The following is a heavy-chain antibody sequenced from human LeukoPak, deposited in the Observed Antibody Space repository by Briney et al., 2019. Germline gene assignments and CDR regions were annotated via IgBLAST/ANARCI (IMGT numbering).Heavy chain of an antibody. Sequence: ASVKVSCKTSGFTFTSHDYNWVRQATGQGLEWMGWMNPNSGSTGYAQKFQGRVTMTRDTSITTVYMELSSLTSEDTAVYYCARDARRAAAADDPFGIWGQGTMVTVSS. CDR2: MNPNSGST. J-gene: IGHJ3*02. CDR1: GFTFTSHD. CDR3: ARDARRAAAADDPFGI. V-gene: IGHV1-8*01. D-gene: IGHD6-13*01.